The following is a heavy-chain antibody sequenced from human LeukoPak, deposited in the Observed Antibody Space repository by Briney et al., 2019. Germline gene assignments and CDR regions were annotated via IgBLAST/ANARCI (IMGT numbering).Heavy chain of an antibody. CDR3: ARGTVVVGGGDAFDI. Sequence: SETLSLTCTVSGGSISSSSYYWGWIRQPPGKGLEWIGSIYYSGSTYYNPSLKSRVTISVDTSKNQFSLKLSSVTAADTAVYYCARGTVVVGGGDAFDIWGQGTMVTVSS. V-gene: IGHV4-39*01. J-gene: IGHJ3*02. CDR1: GGSISSSSYY. CDR2: IYYSGST. D-gene: IGHD2-15*01.